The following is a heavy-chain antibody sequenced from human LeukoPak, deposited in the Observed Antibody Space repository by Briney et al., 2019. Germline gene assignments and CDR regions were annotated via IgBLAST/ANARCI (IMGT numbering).Heavy chain of an antibody. J-gene: IGHJ4*02. CDR1: GGTFSSYA. Sequence: SVKVSCKASGGTFSSYAISWVRQAPGQGLEWMGGIIPIFGTANYAQKFQGRVTITTDESTSTAYMELSSLRSEDTAVYYCARNADSSGSMGYWGQGTLVTVSS. CDR2: IIPIFGTA. V-gene: IGHV1-69*05. CDR3: ARNADSSGSMGY. D-gene: IGHD3-22*01.